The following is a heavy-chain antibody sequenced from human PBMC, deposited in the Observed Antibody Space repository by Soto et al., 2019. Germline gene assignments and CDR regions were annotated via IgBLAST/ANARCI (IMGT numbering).Heavy chain of an antibody. Sequence: PGGSLRLSCAASGFTFSSYAMSWVRQAPGKGLEWVSAISGSGGSTYYADSVKGRFTISRDNSKNTLYLQMNSLRAEDTAVYYCASHSWYDSSGYPYYFDYWGQGTLVTVSS. CDR1: GFTFSSYA. CDR3: ASHSWYDSSGYPYYFDY. J-gene: IGHJ4*02. CDR2: ISGSGGST. D-gene: IGHD3-22*01. V-gene: IGHV3-23*01.